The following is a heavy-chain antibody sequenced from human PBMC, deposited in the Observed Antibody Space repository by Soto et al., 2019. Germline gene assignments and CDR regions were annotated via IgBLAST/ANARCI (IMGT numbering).Heavy chain of an antibody. Sequence: NPSETLSLTCAVSGGSISSGGYSWSWIRQPPGKGLEWIGYIYHSGSTYYNPSLKSRVTISVDRSKNQFSLKLSSVTAADTAVYYCARAGVAAARTPTRQYYYYYYGMDVWGQGTTVTVSS. CDR1: GGSISSGGYS. CDR2: IYHSGST. V-gene: IGHV4-30-2*01. D-gene: IGHD6-13*01. CDR3: ARAGVAAARTPTRQYYYYYYGMDV. J-gene: IGHJ6*02.